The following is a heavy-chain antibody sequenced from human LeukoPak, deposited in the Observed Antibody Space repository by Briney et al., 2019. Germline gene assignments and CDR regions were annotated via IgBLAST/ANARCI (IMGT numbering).Heavy chain of an antibody. CDR2: INQDVSEK. CDR1: GFTFSTHW. J-gene: IGHJ4*02. D-gene: IGHD4-17*01. Sequence: RGSLRLSCAASGFTFSTHWVNWVRQAPGKGLEWVANINQDVSEKDYLASMKGRLTISRDNTRNSVYLEMNSLSAEDTAVYYCARVTTVTGFDYWGQGTLVTVSS. V-gene: IGHV3-7*01. CDR3: ARVTTVTGFDY.